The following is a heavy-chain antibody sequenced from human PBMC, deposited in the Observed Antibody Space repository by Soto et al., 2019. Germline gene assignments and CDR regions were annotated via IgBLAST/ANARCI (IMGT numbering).Heavy chain of an antibody. D-gene: IGHD2-21*02. CDR2: IYYSGST. Sequence: SETLSLTCAVSGGSISSYYWSWIRQPPGKGLEWIGYIYYSGSTNYNPSLKSRVTISVDTSKNQFSLKLSSVTAADTAVYYCARDGYCGGDCLYLQHWGQGTLVTVSS. CDR3: ARDGYCGGDCLYLQH. J-gene: IGHJ1*01. V-gene: IGHV4-59*01. CDR1: GGSISSYY.